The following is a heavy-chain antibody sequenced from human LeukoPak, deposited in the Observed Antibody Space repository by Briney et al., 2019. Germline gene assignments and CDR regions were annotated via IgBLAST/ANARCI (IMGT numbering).Heavy chain of an antibody. CDR1: GFTFSSYW. CDR3: ATTRFFDY. Sequence: PGGSLRLSCVASGFTFSSYWMSWVRQAPGKGLEWVANIKQDGSEKYYVDSVKGRFTISRDNAKNSLYLQMNSLRAEDTAVYYCATTRFFDYWGQGTLVTVSS. J-gene: IGHJ4*02. V-gene: IGHV3-7*01. D-gene: IGHD1-14*01. CDR2: IKQDGSEK.